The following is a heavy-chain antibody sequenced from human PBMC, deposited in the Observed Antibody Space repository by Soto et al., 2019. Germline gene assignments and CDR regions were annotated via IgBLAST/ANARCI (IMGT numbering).Heavy chain of an antibody. D-gene: IGHD5-12*01. CDR3: VKEKTVMDSGYDAFHV. CDR1: GFDFSSYE. V-gene: IGHV3-48*03. Sequence: PGGSLRLSCAAPGFDFSSYEMDWVRQAPGKGLEWVANIKSAGTITFYTDSVKGRFTISRDNVKNLLYLEMNSLRADDTALYYCVKEKTVMDSGYDAFHVWGLGTMVTVSS. CDR2: IKSAGTIT. J-gene: IGHJ3*01.